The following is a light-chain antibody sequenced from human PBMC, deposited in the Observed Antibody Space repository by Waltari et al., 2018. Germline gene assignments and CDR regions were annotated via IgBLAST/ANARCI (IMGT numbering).Light chain of an antibody. CDR2: RAS. V-gene: IGKV3-15*01. J-gene: IGKJ4*01. CDR3: QQYNNWPPLT. CDR1: QSVSSN. Sequence: EIVMTQSPATLSVSPGERATLSCRASQSVSSNLAWYQQKPGQAPMLLIYRASIRGTGIPARFSGSGSETEFSLTISSLQSEDFAVYYCQQYNNWPPLTFGGGTKVEIK.